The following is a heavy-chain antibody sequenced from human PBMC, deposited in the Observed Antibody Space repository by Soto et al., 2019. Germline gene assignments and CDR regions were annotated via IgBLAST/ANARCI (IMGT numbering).Heavy chain of an antibody. Sequence: GGSLRLSCAASGFTFSSYSMNWVRQAPGKGLEWVSYISSSSSTIYYADSVKGRFTISRDNAKNSLYLQMNSLRDEDTAVYYCARDIRTWIQLWLRNYGMDVWGQGTTVTVSS. V-gene: IGHV3-48*02. CDR2: ISSSSSTI. CDR1: GFTFSSYS. CDR3: ARDIRTWIQLWLRNYGMDV. D-gene: IGHD5-18*01. J-gene: IGHJ6*02.